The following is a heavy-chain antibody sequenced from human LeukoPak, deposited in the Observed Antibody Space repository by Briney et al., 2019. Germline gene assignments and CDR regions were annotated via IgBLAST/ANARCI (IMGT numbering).Heavy chain of an antibody. V-gene: IGHV4-59*08. CDR2: IYYSGST. Sequence: PSETLSLTCTVSGGSISSYYWSWIRQPPGKGLEWIGYIYYSGSTYYNPSLKSRVTISVDTSKNQFSLKLSSVTAADTGVYYCARAPAFGFGELQRRFDYWGQGTLVTVSS. D-gene: IGHD3-10*01. CDR3: ARAPAFGFGELQRRFDY. CDR1: GGSISSYY. J-gene: IGHJ4*02.